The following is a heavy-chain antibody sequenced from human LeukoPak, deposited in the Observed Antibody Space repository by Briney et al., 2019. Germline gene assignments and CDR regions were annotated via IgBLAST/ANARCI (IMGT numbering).Heavy chain of an antibody. CDR2: FDPSDSHT. CDR3: ARQSTRGMVDADFDY. V-gene: IGHV5-10-1*01. Sequence: PGKPLRFSCMGSVYSFTSSWISWSRHMPGKGREWMGRFDPSDSHTNYSPSFQSHVTISADKSISTAYLQWSSPKASDTAMYYCARQSTRGMVDADFDYWGQGTLVTVSS. D-gene: IGHD2-15*01. J-gene: IGHJ4*02. CDR1: VYSFTSSW.